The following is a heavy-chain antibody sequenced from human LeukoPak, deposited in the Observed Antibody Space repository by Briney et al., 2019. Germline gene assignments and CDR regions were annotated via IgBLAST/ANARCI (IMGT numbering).Heavy chain of an antibody. V-gene: IGHV1-69*13. Sequence: GASVKVSCKASGGTFSNYAISWVRQAPGQGLEWMGGIIPIFDTADYAQKFQGRLRITADESTSTAYMELSSLRAEDTAVYYCAREDTAMVIAFDIWGQGTMVTVSS. CDR2: IIPIFDTA. J-gene: IGHJ3*02. D-gene: IGHD5-18*01. CDR1: GGTFSNYA. CDR3: AREDTAMVIAFDI.